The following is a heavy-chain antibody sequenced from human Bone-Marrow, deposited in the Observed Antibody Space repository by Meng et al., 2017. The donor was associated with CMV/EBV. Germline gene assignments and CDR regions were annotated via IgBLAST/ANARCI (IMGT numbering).Heavy chain of an antibody. V-gene: IGHV4-39*07. CDR1: GGSISSSSYY. CDR2: IYYSGST. D-gene: IGHD3-3*01. J-gene: IGHJ6*02. CDR3: ARESAYYDFWSGYYYYYGMDV. Sequence: GSLRLSCTVSGGSISSSSYYWGWIRQPPGKGLEWIGSIYYSGSTYYNPSLKSRVTISVDTSKNQFSLKLSSVTAADTAVYYCARESAYYDFWSGYYYYYGMDVWGQGTTVTVSS.